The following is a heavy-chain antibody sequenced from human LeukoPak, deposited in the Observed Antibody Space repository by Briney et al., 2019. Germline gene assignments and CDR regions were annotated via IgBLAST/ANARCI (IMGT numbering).Heavy chain of an antibody. CDR1: GFTFSSYG. D-gene: IGHD3-10*01. V-gene: IGHV3-30*02. Sequence: GGSLRLSCAASGFTFSSYGMHWVRQAPGKGLEWVAFIRYDGSNKYYADSVKGRFTISRDNSKNTLYLQMNSLRAEDTAVYYCAKSLVRGVMMGAFDIWGQGTMVTVSS. J-gene: IGHJ3*02. CDR3: AKSLVRGVMMGAFDI. CDR2: IRYDGSNK.